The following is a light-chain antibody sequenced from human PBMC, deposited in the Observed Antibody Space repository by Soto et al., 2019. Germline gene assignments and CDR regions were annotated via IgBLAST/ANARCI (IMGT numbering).Light chain of an antibody. CDR2: DNS. CDR1: SSNIGAGYD. V-gene: IGLV1-40*01. CDR3: QSYDSSLSGHYV. Sequence: QSVLTQPPSVSGAPGQRVTISCTGSSSNIGAGYDVHWYQQLPGTAPKLLIYDNSNRPSGVPDRFSGSKSGTSASLVITGLQAEDEADYYCQSYDSSLSGHYVFGTGTKLTVL. J-gene: IGLJ1*01.